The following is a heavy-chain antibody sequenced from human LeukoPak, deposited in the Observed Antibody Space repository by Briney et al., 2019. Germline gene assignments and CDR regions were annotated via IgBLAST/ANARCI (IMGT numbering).Heavy chain of an antibody. D-gene: IGHD2-2*01. J-gene: IGHJ4*02. Sequence: GGSLRLSCAASGFTVSSNYMSWVRQAPGKGLEWVSVIYSGGSTYYADSVKGRFTISRDNSKNTLYLQMNSLRAEDTAVYYCARELGYCSSTSCYDTDYWGQGTLVTVSS. CDR1: GFTVSSNY. CDR3: ARELGYCSSTSCYDTDY. V-gene: IGHV3-66*01. CDR2: IYSGGST.